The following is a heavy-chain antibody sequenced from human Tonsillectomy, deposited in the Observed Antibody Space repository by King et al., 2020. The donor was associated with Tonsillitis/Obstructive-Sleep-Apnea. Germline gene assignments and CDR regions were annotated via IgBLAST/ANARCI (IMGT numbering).Heavy chain of an antibody. J-gene: IGHJ3*02. CDR2: ISAYNGNT. Sequence: QLVQSGAEVKKPGASVKVSCKSSGYTFTTYGISWVRQAPGQGLEWMGWISAYNGNTNYAQKVQGRVTMTTDTSTSTAYMELRSLRSDDTAVYYCARDLGERITMIVVVSNHPVADDAFDIWGQGTIVPVSS. CDR3: ARDLGERITMIVVVSNHPVADDAFDI. D-gene: IGHD3-22*01. V-gene: IGHV1-18*01. CDR1: GYTFTTYG.